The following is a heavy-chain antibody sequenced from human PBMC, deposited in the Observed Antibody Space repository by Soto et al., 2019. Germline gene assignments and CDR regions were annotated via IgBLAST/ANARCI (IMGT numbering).Heavy chain of an antibody. J-gene: IGHJ6*02. Sequence: GLPLRLPCAAFGFNFSSYGMHRVRQAPGKGLEWVAVIWYDGSNKYYADSVKGRFTISRDNSKNTLYLQMNSLRAEDTAVYYCASSLSRFLVWGQGTTVTGSS. CDR1: GFNFSSYG. CDR2: IWYDGSNK. D-gene: IGHD6-13*01. V-gene: IGHV3-33*01. CDR3: ASSLSRFLV.